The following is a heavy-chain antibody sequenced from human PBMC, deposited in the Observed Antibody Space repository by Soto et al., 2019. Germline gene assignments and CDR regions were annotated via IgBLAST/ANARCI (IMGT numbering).Heavy chain of an antibody. J-gene: IGHJ5*02. V-gene: IGHV4-39*01. CDR2: INHSGNT. CDR3: SRRAPEGFDP. CDR1: GGSIGTSAYY. Sequence: SETLSLTCAVSGGSIGTSAYYWGWIRQAPGKGLEWIGSINHSGNTYLSPSLKDRVTMSVDTSKNSFSLKLRSATAANTGLYYCSRRAPEGFDPWGQGTLVTVSS.